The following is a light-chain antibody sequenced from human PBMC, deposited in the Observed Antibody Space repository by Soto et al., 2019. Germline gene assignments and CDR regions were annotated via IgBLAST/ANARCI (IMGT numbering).Light chain of an antibody. J-gene: IGLJ2*01. Sequence: QSALTQPASVSGSPGQSITISCAGTKSDVGGFEFVTWYQQHPGKAPKLMIYEGSQRPSGVSNRFSGSKSGNMASLTISGLQGEDEADYYCGSSRIVGGGTKVTVL. CDR2: EGS. V-gene: IGLV2-23*01. CDR1: KSDVGGFEF. CDR3: GSSRI.